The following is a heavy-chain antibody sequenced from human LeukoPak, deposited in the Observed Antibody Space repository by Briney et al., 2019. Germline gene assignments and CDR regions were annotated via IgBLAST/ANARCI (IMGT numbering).Heavy chain of an antibody. V-gene: IGHV3-21*01. J-gene: IGHJ4*02. Sequence: GGSVRLSCAASGFTFSGYSMNWVRQAPGKGLEWVSIINSDSSHIYDTDSAKGRFTISRDNAKKSLFPQMNSLRADDTAVYYCARGYIDSSGYSPRSSFDNWGQGTLVTVSS. D-gene: IGHD3-22*01. CDR1: GFTFSGYS. CDR3: ARGYIDSSGYSPRSSFDN. CDR2: INSDSSHI.